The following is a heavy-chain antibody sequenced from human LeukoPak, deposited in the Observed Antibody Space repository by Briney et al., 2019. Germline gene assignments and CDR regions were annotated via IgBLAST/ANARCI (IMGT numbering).Heavy chain of an antibody. D-gene: IGHD3-22*01. CDR1: GGSISSSSYY. Sequence: SETLSLTCTVSGGSISSSSYYWGWIRQPPGKPLEWIGSIYYSGSTYYNPSLKSRVTISVDTSKNQFSLKLSSVTAADTAVYYCASLPYYYDSSGYYPWYFDYWGQGTLVTVSS. CDR3: ASLPYYYDSSGYYPWYFDY. V-gene: IGHV4-39*01. J-gene: IGHJ4*02. CDR2: IYYSGST.